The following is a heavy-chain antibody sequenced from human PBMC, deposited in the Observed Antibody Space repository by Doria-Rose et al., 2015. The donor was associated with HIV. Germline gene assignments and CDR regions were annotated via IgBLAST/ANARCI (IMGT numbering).Heavy chain of an antibody. D-gene: IGHD1-26*01. J-gene: IGHJ4*02. V-gene: IGHV4-39*07. Sequence: QVQLQESGPRLVKPSETLSLTCTVSGGSFSSSYHWGWIRQTPEKGLEWIGNFYFSGSTYYNPSLKSRVTMSVDTSKTQFSLRLSSVTAADTAVYYCARDGTVGAISYFAYWGQGILVTVSP. CDR2: FYFSGST. CDR1: GGSFSSSYH. CDR3: ARDGTVGAISYFAY.